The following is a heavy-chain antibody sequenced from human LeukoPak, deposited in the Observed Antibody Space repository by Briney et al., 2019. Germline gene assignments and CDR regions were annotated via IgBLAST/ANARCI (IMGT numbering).Heavy chain of an antibody. CDR1: GFTFSSYA. V-gene: IGHV3-30-3*01. D-gene: IGHD3-22*01. CDR3: AGGGAIVVVSPAF. Sequence: GGSLRLSCAASGFTFSSYAMHWVRQAPGKGLEWVAVISYDGSNKYYADSVKGRFTISRDNSKNTLYLQMNSLRAEDTAVYYCAGGGAIVVVSPAFWGQGTLVTVSS. CDR2: ISYDGSNK. J-gene: IGHJ4*02.